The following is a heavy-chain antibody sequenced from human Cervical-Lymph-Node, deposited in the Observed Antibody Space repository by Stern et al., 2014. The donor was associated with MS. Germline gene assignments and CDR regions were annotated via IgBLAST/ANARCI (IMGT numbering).Heavy chain of an antibody. CDR2: ISYDGNDQ. J-gene: IGHJ6*02. Sequence: VQLVESGGGVVQPGRSLRLSCAASGFTFGSYALHWVRQAPGKGLEWVAGISYDGNDQYYADSVKGRFTISRDKSGMTLYLQMNSLRGEDTVLYYCARDRWLQSKYYGMDVWGQGTTVIVSS. D-gene: IGHD5-24*01. CDR1: GFTFGSYA. V-gene: IGHV3-30*04. CDR3: ARDRWLQSKYYGMDV.